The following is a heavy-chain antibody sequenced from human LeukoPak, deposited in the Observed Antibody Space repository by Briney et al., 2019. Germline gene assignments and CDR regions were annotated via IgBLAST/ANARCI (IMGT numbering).Heavy chain of an antibody. CDR2: NNPSGGTT. Sequence: ASVKVYCKASGYTFTNHYMHCVRHAPGQGLQWLGINNPSGGTTNYAQKFQGRITLTRDTSTSTVYMELSSLTSEDTAVYYCARALGVVAARGDWFDPWGQGTLVTVSS. J-gene: IGHJ5*02. CDR3: ARALGVVAARGDWFDP. D-gene: IGHD2-15*01. CDR1: GYTFTNHY. V-gene: IGHV1-46*01.